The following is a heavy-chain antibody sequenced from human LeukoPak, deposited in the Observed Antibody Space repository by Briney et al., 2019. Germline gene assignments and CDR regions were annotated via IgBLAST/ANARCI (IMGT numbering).Heavy chain of an antibody. CDR2: ISSSSSTI. Sequence: PGGSLRLSCAASGFTFSSYSMNWVRQAPGKGLEWVSYISSSSSTIYYADSVKGRFTISRDNSKNTIYLQMNSLRAEDTAIYYCAKRSSTASGYFDFWGRGALVTVSS. CDR1: GFTFSSYS. CDR3: AKRSSTASGYFDF. D-gene: IGHD3-22*01. J-gene: IGHJ4*02. V-gene: IGHV3-48*01.